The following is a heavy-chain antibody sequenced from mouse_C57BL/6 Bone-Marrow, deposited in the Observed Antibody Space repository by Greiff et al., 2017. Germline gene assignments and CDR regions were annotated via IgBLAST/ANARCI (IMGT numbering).Heavy chain of an antibody. CDR2: IYPGDGDT. Sequence: QVHVKQSGPELVKPGASEKISCKASGYAFSSSWMNWVKQRPGKGLEWIGRIYPGDGDTNYNGKFKGKATLTADKSSSTASMQLSSLTSEDSAVYFCARERWLLHWFAYWGRGTLVTVSA. CDR1: GYAFSSSW. D-gene: IGHD2-3*01. CDR3: ARERWLLHWFAY. J-gene: IGHJ3*01. V-gene: IGHV1-82*01.